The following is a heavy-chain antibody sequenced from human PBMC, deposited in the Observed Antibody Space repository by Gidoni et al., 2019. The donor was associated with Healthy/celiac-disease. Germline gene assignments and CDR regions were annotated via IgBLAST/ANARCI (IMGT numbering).Heavy chain of an antibody. D-gene: IGHD1-26*01. CDR3: AKDLRANGARDYYMDV. Sequence: ELVAVISYDGSNKYYADSVKCRFTISRDNSKNTLYLQMNSRRAEDTAVYYCAKDLRANGARDYYMDVWGKGTTVTVSS. J-gene: IGHJ6*03. CDR2: ISYDGSNK. V-gene: IGHV3-30*18.